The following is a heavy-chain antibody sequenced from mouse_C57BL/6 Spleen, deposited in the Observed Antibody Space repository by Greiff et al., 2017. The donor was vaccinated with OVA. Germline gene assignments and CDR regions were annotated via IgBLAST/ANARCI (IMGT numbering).Heavy chain of an antibody. CDR1: GFTFSSYT. Sequence: EVKLMESGGGLVKPGGSLKLSCAASGFTFSSYTMSWVRQTPEKRLEWVATISGGGGNTYYPDSVKGRSTISRDNAKNTLYLQMSSLRSEATALYYCARPDGYYFDYWGQGTTLTVSS. V-gene: IGHV5-9*01. D-gene: IGHD2-3*01. CDR3: ARPDGYYFDY. J-gene: IGHJ2*01. CDR2: ISGGGGNT.